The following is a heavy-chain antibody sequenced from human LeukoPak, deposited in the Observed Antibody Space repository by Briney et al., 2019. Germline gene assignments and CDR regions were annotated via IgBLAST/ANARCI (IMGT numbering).Heavy chain of an antibody. CDR3: ARAPRLFVVVTADAFDI. J-gene: IGHJ3*02. CDR2: INPNSGGT. D-gene: IGHD2-21*02. CDR1: GYTFTGYY. Sequence: ASVKVSCKASGYTFTGYYMHWVRQAPGQGLEWMGWINPNSGGTNYAQKFQGRVTMTRDTSISTAYMELSRLRFDDTAVYYCARAPRLFVVVTADAFDIWGQGTMVTVSS. V-gene: IGHV1-2*02.